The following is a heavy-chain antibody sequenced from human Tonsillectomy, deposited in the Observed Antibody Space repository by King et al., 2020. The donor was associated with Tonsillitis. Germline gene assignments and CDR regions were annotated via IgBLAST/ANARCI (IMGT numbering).Heavy chain of an antibody. V-gene: IGHV1-69*01. D-gene: IGHD3-22*01. CDR2: IIPIFGTP. Sequence: QLVQSGPEVKKPGSSVKVSCKTSGGTFTNYPISWVRQAPGQGLEWMGGIIPIFGTPNYAQKFQGRVTVTADEATSTAYMELSSLRSEDTAMYYCASPQIHYYDSIDYNGIAFDIWGQGTMVTVSS. J-gene: IGHJ3*02. CDR3: ASPQIHYYDSIDYNGIAFDI. CDR1: GGTFTNYP.